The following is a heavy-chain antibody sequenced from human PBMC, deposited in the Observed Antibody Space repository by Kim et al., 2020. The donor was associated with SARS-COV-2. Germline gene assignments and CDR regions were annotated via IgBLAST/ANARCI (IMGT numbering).Heavy chain of an antibody. CDR1: GGSFSGYY. D-gene: IGHD6-13*01. CDR2: INHSGST. CDR3: ARTRYSSSWYNFDY. Sequence: SETLSLTCAVYGGSFSGYYWSWIRQPPGKGLEWIGEINHSGSTNYIPSLKSRVTISVDTSKNQFSLKLSSVTAADTAVYYCARTRYSSSWYNFDYWGQGTLGTVSS. J-gene: IGHJ4*02. V-gene: IGHV4-34*01.